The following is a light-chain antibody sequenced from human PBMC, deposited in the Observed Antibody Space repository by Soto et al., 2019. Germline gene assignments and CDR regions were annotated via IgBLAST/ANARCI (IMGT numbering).Light chain of an antibody. CDR1: QSISRW. V-gene: IGKV1-5*01. CDR2: HAS. J-gene: IGKJ1*01. CDR3: QQYNTYLS. Sequence: IQMTQSRSPLSASVGNRVTISCRASQSISRWLAWYQQKPGKAPTLLIYHASSLESGVPSRFSGSGSGTEFTLTISSLQPDDVATYYCQQYNTYLSFGQGTKVDIK.